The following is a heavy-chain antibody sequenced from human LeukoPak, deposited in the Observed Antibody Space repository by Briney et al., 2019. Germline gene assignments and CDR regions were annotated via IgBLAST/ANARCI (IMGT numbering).Heavy chain of an antibody. J-gene: IGHJ4*02. Sequence: SETLSLTCTVSGYSISSGYYWGWIRQPPGKGLEGVANIYRDGNTYYSPSLKSRVTISVDTSKNQFYLRLSSVTAADTAVYYCAREELVSTPNGQGLDFDYWGQGTLVTVSS. CDR1: GYSISSGYY. D-gene: IGHD6-13*01. CDR3: AREELVSTPNGQGLDFDY. CDR2: IYRDGNT. V-gene: IGHV4-38-2*02.